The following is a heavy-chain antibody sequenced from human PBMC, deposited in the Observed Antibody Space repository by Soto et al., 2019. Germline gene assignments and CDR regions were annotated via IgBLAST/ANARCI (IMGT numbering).Heavy chain of an antibody. V-gene: IGHV3-30-3*01. CDR3: ARDREDRSSTSCHFHYGMDV. D-gene: IGHD2-2*01. CDR2: ISYDGSNK. Sequence: PGGSLRLSCAASGFTFSSYAMHWVRQAPGKGLEWVAVISYDGSNKNYADSVKGRFTISRDNSKNTLYLQMNSLRAEDTAVYYCARDREDRSSTSCHFHYGMDVWGQGTTVTVSS. J-gene: IGHJ6*02. CDR1: GFTFSSYA.